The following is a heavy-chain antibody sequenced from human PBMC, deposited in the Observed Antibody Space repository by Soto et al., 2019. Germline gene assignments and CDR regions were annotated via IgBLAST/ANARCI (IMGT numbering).Heavy chain of an antibody. J-gene: IGHJ6*02. Sequence: GGSLRLSCAASGFTFSSYAMHWVRQAPGKGLEWVAVISYDGSNKYYADSVKGRFTISRDNSKNKLYLQMNSLRAEDTAVYYCARDPIFGRGVIIPYYYYGMDVWGQGTTVTVSS. D-gene: IGHD3-10*01. V-gene: IGHV3-30-3*01. CDR1: GFTFSSYA. CDR3: ARDPIFGRGVIIPYYYYGMDV. CDR2: ISYDGSNK.